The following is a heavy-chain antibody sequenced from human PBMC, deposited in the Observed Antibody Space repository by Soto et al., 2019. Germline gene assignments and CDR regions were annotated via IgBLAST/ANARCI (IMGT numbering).Heavy chain of an antibody. Sequence: SVKVSCKASGGTFSSYAISWVRQAPGQGLEWMGGIIPIFGTANYAQKFQGRVTITADESTSTAYMELSSLRSEDTAVYYCARRFGDYDWAYGMDVWGQGTTVTVSS. D-gene: IGHD4-17*01. CDR1: GGTFSSYA. CDR3: ARRFGDYDWAYGMDV. CDR2: IIPIFGTA. V-gene: IGHV1-69*13. J-gene: IGHJ6*02.